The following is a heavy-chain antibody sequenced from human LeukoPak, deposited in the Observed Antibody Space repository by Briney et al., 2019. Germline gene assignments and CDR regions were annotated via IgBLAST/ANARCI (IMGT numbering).Heavy chain of an antibody. Sequence: ASVKVSCKVSGYTLTELSMHWVRQAPGKGLEWMGGFDPEDGETIYAQKFQGRVTMTEDTSTDTAYMELSSLRSEDTAVYYCARGGRSRGAFDIWGQGTMVTVSP. D-gene: IGHD3-10*01. CDR1: GYTLTELS. V-gene: IGHV1-24*01. CDR3: ARGGRSRGAFDI. J-gene: IGHJ3*02. CDR2: FDPEDGET.